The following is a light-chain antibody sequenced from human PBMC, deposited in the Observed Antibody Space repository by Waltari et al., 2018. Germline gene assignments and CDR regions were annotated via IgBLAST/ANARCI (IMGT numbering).Light chain of an antibody. CDR1: QTSYSF. CDR2: GTS. Sequence: DNQLTQSPSPLAASVGDSVTITCRASQTSYSFLNWYQQRPGRAPNLLISGTSTLRPGVPPRFSGGGSGTEFTLTISSLQPEDFATYYCQQSYVFGQGTKVEIK. V-gene: IGKV1-39*01. J-gene: IGKJ2*01. CDR3: QQSYV.